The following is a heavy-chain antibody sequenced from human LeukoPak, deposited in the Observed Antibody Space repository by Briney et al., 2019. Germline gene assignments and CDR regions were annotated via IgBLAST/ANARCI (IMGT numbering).Heavy chain of an antibody. J-gene: IGHJ6*02. CDR2: ISYDGSNK. Sequence: PGGSLRLSCAASGFTFSSYAMHWVRQAPGKGLEWVAVISYDGSNKYYADSVKGRFTISRDNSKNTLYLQMNSLRAEDTAVYYCARARRGYRNYYYYGMDVWDQGTTVTVSS. V-gene: IGHV3-30-3*01. CDR1: GFTFSSYA. D-gene: IGHD5-18*01. CDR3: ARARRGYRNYYYYGMDV.